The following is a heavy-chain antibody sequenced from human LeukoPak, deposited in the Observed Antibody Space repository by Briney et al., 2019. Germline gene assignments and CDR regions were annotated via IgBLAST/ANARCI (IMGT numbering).Heavy chain of an antibody. D-gene: IGHD1-14*01. Sequence: SETLSLTCTVSGGSISSYYWSWIRQPPGKGLEWIGYIYYSGSTNYNPSLKSRVTISVDTSKNQFSLKLSSVTAADTAVYYCARDYAHHPSSGMDVWGQGTTVTVSS. J-gene: IGHJ6*02. CDR1: GGSISSYY. V-gene: IGHV4-59*01. CDR3: ARDYAHHPSSGMDV. CDR2: IYYSGST.